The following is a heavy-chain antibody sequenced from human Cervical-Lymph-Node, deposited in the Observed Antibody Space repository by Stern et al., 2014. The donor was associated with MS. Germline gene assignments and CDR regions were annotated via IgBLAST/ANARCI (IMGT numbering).Heavy chain of an antibody. V-gene: IGHV4-30-4*01. CDR2: IHYSGTT. CDR1: GGSISSAEYY. D-gene: IGHD5-24*01. Sequence: QVQLQESGPGLVKPSQTLSLTCAVTGGSISSAEYYWSWIRQSPGKGLEWIGSIHYSGTTYYNPSLKSRVTISVDTSKNQFALKLRSVTAADTAVYYCSRDADGYSLVFGYWGRGTLVTVSS. J-gene: IGHJ4*02. CDR3: SRDADGYSLVFGY.